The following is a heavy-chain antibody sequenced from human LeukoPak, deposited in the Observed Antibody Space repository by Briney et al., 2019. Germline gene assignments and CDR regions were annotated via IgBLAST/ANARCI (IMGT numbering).Heavy chain of an antibody. CDR3: AREAPEDV. CDR1: GGSISGYY. V-gene: IGHV4-59*01. J-gene: IGHJ6*04. CDR2: IYYSGST. Sequence: SETLSLTCSVSGGSISGYYWSWIRQPPGKGLEWIGYIYYSGSTNYNPSLKSRVTISLDTSKNQFSLKLSSVTAADTAIYYCAREAPEDVWGKGTTVTISS.